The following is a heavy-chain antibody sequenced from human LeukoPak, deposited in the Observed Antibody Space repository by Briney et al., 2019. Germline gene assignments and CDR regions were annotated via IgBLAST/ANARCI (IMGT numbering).Heavy chain of an antibody. V-gene: IGHV4-38-2*02. Sequence: PSETLSLTCTVSGYSISSGYYWGRIRQPPGKGLEWIGSIYHSGSTYYNPSLKSRVTISVDTSKNQFSLKVSSVTAADTAVYYCARDPGDIDYWGQGTLVTVSS. CDR2: IYHSGST. J-gene: IGHJ4*02. CDR1: GYSISSGYY. CDR3: ARDPGDIDY. D-gene: IGHD3-16*01.